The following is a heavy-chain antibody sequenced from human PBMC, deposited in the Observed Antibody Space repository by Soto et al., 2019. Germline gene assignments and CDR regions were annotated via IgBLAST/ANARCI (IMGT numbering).Heavy chain of an antibody. D-gene: IGHD6-13*01. CDR3: ARGSSSWYGMDV. CDR1: GFTFSSYS. CDR2: ISTSSYI. Sequence: GGSLRLSCAASGFTFSSYSLHWVRQAPGKGLEWVSSISTSSYIYYADSVKGRFTISRDNAKNSLYLQMNSLRAEDTAVYYCARGSSSWYGMDVWGQGTTVTVSS. V-gene: IGHV3-21*01. J-gene: IGHJ6*02.